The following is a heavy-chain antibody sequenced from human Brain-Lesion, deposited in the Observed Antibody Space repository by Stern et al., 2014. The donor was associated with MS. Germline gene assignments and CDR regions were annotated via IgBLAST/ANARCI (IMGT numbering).Heavy chain of an antibody. CDR1: GYIFDGYY. CDR2: INPNTGGN. D-gene: IGHD3-3*01. Sequence: QVQLVQSGAEVKKPGASVKVSCKTSGYIFDGYYIHWVRQAPGQGLEWMALINPNTGGNKYAQKVQVRVTMSRDTSISTAYVELISLTSDDTAVYYCARDQRGITIFGVVTDYYYLGMDVWGQGTTVTVSS. V-gene: IGHV1-2*02. J-gene: IGHJ6*02. CDR3: ARDQRGITIFGVVTDYYYLGMDV.